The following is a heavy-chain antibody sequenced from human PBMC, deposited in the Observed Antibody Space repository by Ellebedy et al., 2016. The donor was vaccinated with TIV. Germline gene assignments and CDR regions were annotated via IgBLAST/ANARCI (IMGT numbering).Heavy chain of an antibody. V-gene: IGHV4-34*01. D-gene: IGHD6-19*01. J-gene: IGHJ5*02. Sequence: MPSETLSLTCAVYGGSFRDYFWIWIRQPPGKGLEWIGEINRSGNTNYNPSLKSRVTISVDTSKNQFSLKLRSVTAADTAVYYCASRTLAVAGTDWFDPWGQGTLVTVSS. CDR3: ASRTLAVAGTDWFDP. CDR1: GGSFRDYF. CDR2: INRSGNT.